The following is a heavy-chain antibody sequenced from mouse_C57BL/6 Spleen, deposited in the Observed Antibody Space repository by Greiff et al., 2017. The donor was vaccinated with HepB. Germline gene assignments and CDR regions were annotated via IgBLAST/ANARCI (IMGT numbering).Heavy chain of an antibody. J-gene: IGHJ2*01. D-gene: IGHD2-3*01. V-gene: IGHV1-81*01. CDR3: ARKDGYYYYFDY. CDR2: IYPRSGNT. CDR1: GYTFTSYG. Sequence: QVQLKESGAELARPGASVKLSCKASGYTFTSYGISWVKQRTGQGLEWIGEIYPRSGNTYYNEKFKGKATLTADKSSSTAYMELRSLTSEDSAVYFCARKDGYYYYFDYWGQGTTLTVSS.